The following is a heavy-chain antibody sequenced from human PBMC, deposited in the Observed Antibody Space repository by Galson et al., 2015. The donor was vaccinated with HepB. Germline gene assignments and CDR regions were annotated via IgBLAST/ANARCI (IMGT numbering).Heavy chain of an antibody. V-gene: IGHV1-8*02. Sequence: VKVSCKAVGYTFSNYDIAWVLQATGQGLEWIGWRNPNSGNTGIAPKFRGRLTLTGDSSTNSAYMELSSLASEDTALYYCARAIRGHLYSDSWGQGTLVTVSS. J-gene: IGHJ4*02. CDR2: RNPNSGNT. D-gene: IGHD5-12*01. CDR3: ARAIRGHLYSDS. CDR1: GYTFSNYD.